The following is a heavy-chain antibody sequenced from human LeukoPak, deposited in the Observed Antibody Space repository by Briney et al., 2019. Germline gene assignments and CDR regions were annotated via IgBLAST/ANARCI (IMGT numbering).Heavy chain of an antibody. CDR3: ARATWRVGATFDY. CDR1: GGSISSYY. J-gene: IGHJ4*02. Sequence: SETLSLTCTVSGGSISSYYWSWIRQPPGKGLEWIGYIYYSGSTNYNPSLKSRVTISVDTSKNQFSLKLSSVTAADTAVYYCARATWRVGATFDYWGQGTLVTVSS. D-gene: IGHD1-26*01. V-gene: IGHV4-59*01. CDR2: IYYSGST.